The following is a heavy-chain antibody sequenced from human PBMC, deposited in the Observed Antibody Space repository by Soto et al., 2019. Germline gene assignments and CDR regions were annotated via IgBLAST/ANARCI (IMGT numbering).Heavy chain of an antibody. CDR3: AKDLFSGSYYDSSGSFFDY. CDR2: INSDGSST. V-gene: IGHV3-74*01. D-gene: IGHD3-22*01. Sequence: GGSLRLSCAASGFTSSSYWMHWVRQAPGKGLVWVSRINSDGSSTSYADSVKGRFTISGDNAKNTLYLQMNSPRAEDTAVYYCAKDLFSGSYYDSSGSFFDYWGQGTLVTVSS. J-gene: IGHJ4*02. CDR1: GFTSSSYW.